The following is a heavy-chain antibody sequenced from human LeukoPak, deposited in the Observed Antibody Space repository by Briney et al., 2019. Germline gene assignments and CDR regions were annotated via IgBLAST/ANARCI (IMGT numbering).Heavy chain of an antibody. Sequence: GGSLRLSCAASGFTFSTYWMSWVRQAPGKGLEWVANIKQDGTEKHYVDSVEGRFTISRDNAKNSLYLQMNSLRAEDTAVYYCARAGGPGTVDYWGQGTLVTVSS. CDR1: GFTFSTYW. V-gene: IGHV3-7*01. D-gene: IGHD6-13*01. J-gene: IGHJ4*02. CDR2: IKQDGTEK. CDR3: ARAGGPGTVDY.